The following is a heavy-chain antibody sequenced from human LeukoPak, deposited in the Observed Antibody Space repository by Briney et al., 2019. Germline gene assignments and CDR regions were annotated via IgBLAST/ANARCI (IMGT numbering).Heavy chain of an antibody. D-gene: IGHD6-13*01. Sequence: GGSLRLSCAASGFTFSSYWMHWVRQAPGKGLVWVSRINSDGTSTSYAASVKGRFTISRDNAKNTLYLRMNSLRAEDTAVYYCARGDPGYSSSWYLWGQGTLVTVS. CDR2: INSDGTST. CDR1: GFTFSSYW. J-gene: IGHJ4*02. CDR3: ARGDPGYSSSWYL. V-gene: IGHV3-74*01.